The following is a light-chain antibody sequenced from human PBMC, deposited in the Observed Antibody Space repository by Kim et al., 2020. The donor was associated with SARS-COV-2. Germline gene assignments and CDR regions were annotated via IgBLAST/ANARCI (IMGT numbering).Light chain of an antibody. CDR3: TSYTSSSTWM. Sequence: QSVLTQPASVSGSPGQSITISCTGTSSDVGGYPYVSWYQQHPGKAPRLIVFHVTDRPSGVSNRFSGSKFGNTASLTISGLQADDEAHYYCTSYTSSSTWMFGGGTQLTVL. V-gene: IGLV2-14*03. CDR2: HVT. CDR1: SSDVGGYPY. J-gene: IGLJ3*02.